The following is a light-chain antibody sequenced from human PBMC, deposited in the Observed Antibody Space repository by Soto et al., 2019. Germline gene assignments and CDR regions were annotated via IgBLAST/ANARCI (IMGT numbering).Light chain of an antibody. CDR2: AAS. Sequence: DLQMTQSPSSVSASVGDRVTITCRASQNINSWLAWYQQKPGKAPKLLIYAASSLQSGVPSRFSGSGSGTDFTLTITSLQPEDFATYHCQQANSFPITFGQGTRLEIK. J-gene: IGKJ5*01. V-gene: IGKV1D-12*01. CDR1: QNINSW. CDR3: QQANSFPIT.